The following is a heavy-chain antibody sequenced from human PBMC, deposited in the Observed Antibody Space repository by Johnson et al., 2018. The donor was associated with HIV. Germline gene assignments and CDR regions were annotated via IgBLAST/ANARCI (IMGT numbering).Heavy chain of an antibody. D-gene: IGHD3-3*01. Sequence: FTFSSYWMTWVRQAPGKGLEWVANIKQDGSEKYYVDSVKGRFTISRDNAKNSLYLQMNSLRAEDTAVYYCARAYYTFWSGYDAFDIWGQGTMVTVSS. J-gene: IGHJ3*02. CDR1: FTFSSYW. CDR2: IKQDGSEK. V-gene: IGHV3-7*04. CDR3: ARAYYTFWSGYDAFDI.